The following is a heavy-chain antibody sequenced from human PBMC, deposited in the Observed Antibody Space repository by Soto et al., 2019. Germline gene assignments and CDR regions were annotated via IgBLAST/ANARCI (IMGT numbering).Heavy chain of an antibody. D-gene: IGHD3-22*01. V-gene: IGHV3-23*01. CDR3: AKFSFAYFYDSSGYYPFYY. CDR2: ISGSGGST. CDR1: GFTFSSYA. Sequence: EVQLLESGGGLVQPGGSLRLSCAASGFTFSSYAMSWVRQAPGKGLEWVSAISGSGGSTYYADSVKGRFTISRDNSKNQLYLQMHRLRVEDTAVYYCAKFSFAYFYDSSGYYPFYYWGQGTLVTVSS. J-gene: IGHJ4*02.